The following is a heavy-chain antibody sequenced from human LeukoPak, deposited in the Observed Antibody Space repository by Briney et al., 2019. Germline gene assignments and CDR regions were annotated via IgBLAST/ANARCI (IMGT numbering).Heavy chain of an antibody. J-gene: IGHJ3*02. V-gene: IGHV5-10-1*01. CDR3: ASLIAAAGIGQNTFDI. CDR2: IDPSDLYT. CDR1: GYIFSTYR. Sequence: GESLKISCQGSGYIFSTYRISWVRQMPGKGLEWMGKIDPSDLYTDYSPSFQGHVTISADTSINTAFLEWSSLKTSDTAIYYCASLIAAAGIGQNTFDIWGQGTVVAVSS. D-gene: IGHD6-13*01.